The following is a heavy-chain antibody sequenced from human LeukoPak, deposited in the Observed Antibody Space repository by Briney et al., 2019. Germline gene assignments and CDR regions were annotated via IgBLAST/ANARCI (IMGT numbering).Heavy chain of an antibody. Sequence: PGGSLRLSCAASGFTFSNHAISWVRQAPGKGLEWVSGINGRGGRTYYADSVKGRFTISRDNSKNTLYLQMNSLRAEDTAVYYCAKAISSWYNFDYWGQGTLVTVSS. CDR2: INGRGGRT. J-gene: IGHJ4*02. D-gene: IGHD6-13*01. CDR1: GFTFSNHA. V-gene: IGHV3-23*01. CDR3: AKAISSWYNFDY.